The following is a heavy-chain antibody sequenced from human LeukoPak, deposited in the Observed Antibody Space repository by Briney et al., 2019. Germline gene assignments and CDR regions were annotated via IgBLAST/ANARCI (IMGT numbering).Heavy chain of an antibody. CDR1: GYSFISYW. Sequence: GEPLKISWKGSGYSFISYWINWGRPMPGKGLEWMGRIDPSDSYTNYSPSFQGHVTISADKSISTAYLQWSSLKASDTAMYYCARIDCSSASCLYYYGMDVWGQGTTVTVSS. J-gene: IGHJ6*02. D-gene: IGHD2-2*01. CDR3: ARIDCSSASCLYYYGMDV. CDR2: IDPSDSYT. V-gene: IGHV5-10-1*01.